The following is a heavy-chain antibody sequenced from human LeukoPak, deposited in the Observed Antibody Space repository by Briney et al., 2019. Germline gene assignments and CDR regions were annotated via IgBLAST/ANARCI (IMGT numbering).Heavy chain of an antibody. CDR2: INSDGSST. CDR1: GFTFSSYW. Sequence: GGSLRPSCAASGFTFSSYWMHWGRQAPGKGLMWVSRINSDGSSTSYADSVKGRFTISRDNAKNTLYLQMNSLRAEDTAVYYCAREGTIFGVVRLDYWGQGTLVTVSS. J-gene: IGHJ4*02. V-gene: IGHV3-74*01. CDR3: AREGTIFGVVRLDY. D-gene: IGHD3-3*01.